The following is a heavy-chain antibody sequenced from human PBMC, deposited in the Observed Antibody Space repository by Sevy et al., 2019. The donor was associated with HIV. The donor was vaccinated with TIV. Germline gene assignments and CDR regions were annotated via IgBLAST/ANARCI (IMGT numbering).Heavy chain of an antibody. J-gene: IGHJ4*02. V-gene: IGHV3-30*02. D-gene: IGHD6-19*01. Sequence: GGSLRLSCAASGFTFSRYGMHWVRQAPGKGLEWVALIRFDGNNTHHVDSVMGRFTISRDGSKNTLYLQRNSLRSEDTAVYYCAKDSVARNLHFDYWGQGALVTVSS. CDR1: GFTFSRYG. CDR2: IRFDGNNT. CDR3: AKDSVARNLHFDY.